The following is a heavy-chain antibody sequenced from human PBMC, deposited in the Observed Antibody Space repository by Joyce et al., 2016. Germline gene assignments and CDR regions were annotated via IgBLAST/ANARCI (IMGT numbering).Heavy chain of an antibody. D-gene: IGHD1-7*01. CDR2: ISTRDGINI. CDR3: ARMSKINYFFDS. Sequence: EVQLAESGGGLVQPGGSLRLSCAASGFAFSTYEMNWVRQAPGKGLEWVSYISTRDGINIYYADSVRGRFSISRDNAKNSLFLQMNSLRAEDTAVYYCARMSKINYFFDSWGQGTLVTVSS. CDR1: GFAFSTYE. J-gene: IGHJ5*01. V-gene: IGHV3-48*03.